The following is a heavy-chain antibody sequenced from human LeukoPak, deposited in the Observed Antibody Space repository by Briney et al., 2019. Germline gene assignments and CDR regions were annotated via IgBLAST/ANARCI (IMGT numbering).Heavy chain of an antibody. J-gene: IGHJ4*02. CDR1: GFTFSSYG. CDR3: AKRTTATTSPLGY. Sequence: GGSLRLSCAASGFTFSSYGMHWVRQAPGKGLEWVSAISDSGGSTYYADSVKGRFTISRDNSKNTLYLQMNSLRAEDTAVYYCAKRTTATTSPLGYWGQGTLVIVSS. D-gene: IGHD4-17*01. V-gene: IGHV3-23*01. CDR2: ISDSGGST.